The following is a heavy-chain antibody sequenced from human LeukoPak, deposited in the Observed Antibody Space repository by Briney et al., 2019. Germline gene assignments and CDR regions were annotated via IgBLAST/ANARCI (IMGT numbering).Heavy chain of an antibody. Sequence: GGSLRLSCAASGFTFSGYAMHWVRQAPGKGLEYVSAISRNGGSTYYANSVKGGFTISRDNSKKTLYLQMGSLRAEDMAVYYCARGDEYCGGDCYSAFDYWGQGTLVTVSS. CDR3: ARGDEYCGGDCYSAFDY. J-gene: IGHJ4*02. CDR2: ISRNGGST. CDR1: GFTFSGYA. D-gene: IGHD2-21*02. V-gene: IGHV3-64*01.